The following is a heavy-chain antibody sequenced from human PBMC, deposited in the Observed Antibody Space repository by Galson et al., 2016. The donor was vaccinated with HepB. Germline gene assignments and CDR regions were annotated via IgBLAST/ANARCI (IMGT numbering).Heavy chain of an antibody. Sequence: SLRLSCAASGFTFSNYAMSWVRQAPGKGLERVSSINIGGDSTYYADSVKGRFTISRDNSKNTVYLQMNSLRAEDTALYFCAKCRSSDSTSCPNYWGQGTLVTVSS. V-gene: IGHV3-23*01. J-gene: IGHJ4*02. D-gene: IGHD2-2*01. CDR2: INIGGDST. CDR3: AKCRSSDSTSCPNY. CDR1: GFTFSNYA.